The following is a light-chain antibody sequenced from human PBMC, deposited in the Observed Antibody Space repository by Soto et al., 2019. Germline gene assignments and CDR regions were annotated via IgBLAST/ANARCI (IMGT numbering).Light chain of an antibody. V-gene: IGKV1-39*01. CDR2: AAS. J-gene: IGKJ4*01. CDR3: QQIYSAPLT. Sequence: DIQMTQSPSSLSASVGDIVSITCRASQSISSYLNWYQQKPGKAPKLLIYAASSLQSGVPSRFSGSGSETEFTLSISSLQPEDFATYFCQQIYSAPLTFGGGTKVDIK. CDR1: QSISSY.